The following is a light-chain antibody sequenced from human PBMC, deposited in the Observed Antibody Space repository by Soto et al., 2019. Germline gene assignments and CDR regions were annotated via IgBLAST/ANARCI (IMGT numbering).Light chain of an antibody. Sequence: QSVLTQSPSASASLGASVKLTCTLSSGHSSYAIAWHQKQPGKGPRYLMDLNNDGSHTKGDGIPDRFSGSSSGAERYLIISSLQSEDEADYDCQTWGTGFQVFGGGPKLTVL. CDR1: SGHSSYA. V-gene: IGLV4-69*01. CDR2: LNNDGSH. J-gene: IGLJ2*01. CDR3: QTWGTGFQV.